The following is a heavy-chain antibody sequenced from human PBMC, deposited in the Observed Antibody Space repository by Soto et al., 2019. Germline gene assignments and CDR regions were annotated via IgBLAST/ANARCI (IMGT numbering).Heavy chain of an antibody. CDR2: IYYSGST. V-gene: IGHV4-61*05. J-gene: IGHJ3*02. Sequence: PLETLSLTCTVSDGSISSSSYYWGWIRQPPGKGLEWIGYIYYSGSTNYNPSLKSRVTISVDTSKNQFSLKLSSVTAADTAVYYCARYPTTVTTSGAFDIWGQGTTVTVSS. D-gene: IGHD4-17*01. CDR3: ARYPTTVTTSGAFDI. CDR1: DGSISSSSYY.